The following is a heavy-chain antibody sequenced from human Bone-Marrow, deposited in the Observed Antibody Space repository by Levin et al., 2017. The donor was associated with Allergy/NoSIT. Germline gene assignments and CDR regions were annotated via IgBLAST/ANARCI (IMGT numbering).Heavy chain of an antibody. CDR1: GYPFNGYY. J-gene: IGHJ4*02. CDR3: ARDRVDTVGRQFDY. D-gene: IGHD2-15*01. CDR2: INPVSGGT. Sequence: GESLKISCKASGYPFNGYYIHWLRQARGQGLEWMGRINPVSGGTTYAEEFQDRVTMTRDTSSSTAYMDLRSLRSDDTAVYFCARDRVDTVGRQFDYWGQGTLVTVSS. V-gene: IGHV1-2*06.